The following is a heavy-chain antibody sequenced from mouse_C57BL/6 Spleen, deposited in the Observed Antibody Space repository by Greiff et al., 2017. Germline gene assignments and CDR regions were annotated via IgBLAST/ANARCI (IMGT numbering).Heavy chain of an antibody. CDR3: ARGRDGYYAHFDV. V-gene: IGHV1-80*01. Sequence: QVQLQQSGAELVKPGASVKISCKASGYAFSSYWMNWVKQRPGKGLEWIGQIYPGDGDTNYNGKFKGKATLTADKSSSTAYMQLSSLTSEDSAVXCCARGRDGYYAHFDVWGTGTTVTVSS. J-gene: IGHJ1*03. D-gene: IGHD2-3*01. CDR1: GYAFSSYW. CDR2: IYPGDGDT.